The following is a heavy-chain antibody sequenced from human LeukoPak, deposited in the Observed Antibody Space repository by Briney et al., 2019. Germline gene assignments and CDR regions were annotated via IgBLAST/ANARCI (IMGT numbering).Heavy chain of an antibody. V-gene: IGHV3-33*01. CDR3: ARNDYSNNEYFQH. D-gene: IGHD4-11*01. Sequence: GGSLRLSCAASGFSFRSYGMHWVRQAPGTGLEWVVVISYDGSNKYYADSVKGRFTISRDNSKNTLYLQINSLRAEDTAVYYCARNDYSNNEYFQHWGQGTLVTVSS. CDR1: GFSFRSYG. CDR2: ISYDGSNK. J-gene: IGHJ1*01.